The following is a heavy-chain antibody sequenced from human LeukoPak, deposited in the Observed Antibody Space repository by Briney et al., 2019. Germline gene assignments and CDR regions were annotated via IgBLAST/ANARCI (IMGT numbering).Heavy chain of an antibody. CDR1: GLTFRKYT. CDR2: IKQDGSEK. D-gene: IGHD6-19*01. CDR3: ARVRYGSGWYRISARYGMDV. V-gene: IGHV3-7*01. J-gene: IGHJ6*02. Sequence: PGGSLRLSCVASGLTFRKYTMNWVRQAPGKGLEWVANIKQDGSEKYYVDSVKGRFTISRDNAKNSLYLQMNSLRAEDTAVYYCARVRYGSGWYRISARYGMDVWGQGTTVTVSS.